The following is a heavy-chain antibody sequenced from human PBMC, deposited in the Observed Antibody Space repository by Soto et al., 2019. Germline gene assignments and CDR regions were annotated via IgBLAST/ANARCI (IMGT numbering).Heavy chain of an antibody. D-gene: IGHD2-2*01. CDR3: ARACSSNSCYDVFDY. V-gene: IGHV4-4*07. CDR1: GGSISSYY. CDR2: IYTSGST. J-gene: IGHJ4*02. Sequence: PTETLSITCTVSGGSISSYYWSWIRQPAGRGLEWIGRIYTSGSTNYNPSLKSRVTMSVDTSKNQFSLKLSSVTAADTAVYYCARACSSNSCYDVFDYWGQGTLVTVSS.